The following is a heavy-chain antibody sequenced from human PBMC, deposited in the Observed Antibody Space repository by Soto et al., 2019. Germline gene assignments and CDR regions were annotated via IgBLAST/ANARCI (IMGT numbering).Heavy chain of an antibody. V-gene: IGHV3-23*01. Sequence: GGSLRFSCAASGFRFGSYALSWVRQAPGKGLEWVSTISGSDGKTFYADSVKGRFSISRDTSQSTLYLQMNSLRADDTAMYYCARWSHLDYWGQGTRVTVSS. CDR1: GFRFGSYA. J-gene: IGHJ4*02. D-gene: IGHD3-3*01. CDR2: ISGSDGKT. CDR3: ARWSHLDY.